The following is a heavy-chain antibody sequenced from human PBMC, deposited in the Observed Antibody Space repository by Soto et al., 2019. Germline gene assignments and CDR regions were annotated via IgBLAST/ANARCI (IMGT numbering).Heavy chain of an antibody. CDR2: IYYSGST. Sequence: SETLSLTCTVSGGSISSGGYYWSWIRQHPGKGLEWIGYIYYSGSTYYNPSLKSRVTISVDTSKNQFSLKLSSVTAADTAVYYCARARRSFWSGYYTTYPAGKAFDIWGQGTMVTVSS. J-gene: IGHJ3*02. CDR3: ARARRSFWSGYYTTYPAGKAFDI. D-gene: IGHD3-3*01. V-gene: IGHV4-31*03. CDR1: GGSISSGGYY.